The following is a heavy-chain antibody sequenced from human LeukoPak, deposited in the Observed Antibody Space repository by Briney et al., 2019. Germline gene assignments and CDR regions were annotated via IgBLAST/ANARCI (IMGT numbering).Heavy chain of an antibody. D-gene: IGHD3-10*01. CDR3: ARHGAFGELYYGMDV. Sequence: SETLSLTCTVSGGSITSSSYHWGWIRQPPGKGLEWIGSIYYSGSTYYNPSLKSRVTISVDTSKNQFSLKLSSVTAADTAVYYCARHGAFGELYYGMDVWGPGTTVTVSS. CDR1: GGSITSSSYH. CDR2: IYYSGST. J-gene: IGHJ6*02. V-gene: IGHV4-39*01.